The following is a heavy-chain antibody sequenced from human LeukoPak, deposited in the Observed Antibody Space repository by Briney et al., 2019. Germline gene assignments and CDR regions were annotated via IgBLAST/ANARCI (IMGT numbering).Heavy chain of an antibody. D-gene: IGHD1-26*01. CDR2: ITWDGDST. CDR3: ARPINKGGGATNFDY. CDR1: GFTLEDYT. J-gene: IGHJ4*02. V-gene: IGHV3-43*01. Sequence: QPGGSLRLSCAASGFTLEDYTMPWVRHAPGKGLERVCLITWDGDSTYCADSVNGRFTISRDNSKNSLYLQMNTLRTYDTALYYCARPINKGGGATNFDYWGRGTLVTVSS.